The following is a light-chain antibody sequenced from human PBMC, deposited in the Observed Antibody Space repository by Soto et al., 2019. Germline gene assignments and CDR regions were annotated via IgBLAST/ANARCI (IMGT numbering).Light chain of an antibody. CDR2: EVS. CDR1: SSDVGGYNY. J-gene: IGLJ1*01. CDR3: SSYTSTTTFYV. Sequence: QSVLTQPPSASGSPGQSVTISCTGTSSDVGGYNYVSWYQQHPGKAPKLMIYEVSKRPSGVPDRFSGSKSGNTASLTVSGLQVEDEADYYCSSYTSTTTFYVFGTGTKLTVL. V-gene: IGLV2-8*01.